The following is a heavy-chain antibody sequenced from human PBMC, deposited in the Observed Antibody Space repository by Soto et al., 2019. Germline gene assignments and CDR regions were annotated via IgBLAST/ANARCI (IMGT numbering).Heavy chain of an antibody. D-gene: IGHD1-26*01. CDR1: GYTFTSYG. CDR3: ARDVPYSGSRLWFDP. CDR2: ISAYNGNT. V-gene: IGHV1-18*01. J-gene: IGHJ5*02. Sequence: ASVKVSCKASGYTFTSYGISWVRQAPGQGLEWMGWISAYNGNTNYAQKLQGRVTMTTDTSTSTAYMELRSLRSDDTAVYYCARDVPYSGSRLWFDPWGQGTLVTVSS.